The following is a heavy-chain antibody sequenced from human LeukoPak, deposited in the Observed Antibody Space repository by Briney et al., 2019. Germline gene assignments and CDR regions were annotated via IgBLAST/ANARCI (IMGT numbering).Heavy chain of an antibody. Sequence: GGSLRLSCAASGFSFSSYAMNWVRQAPGKGLEWVSTISGSAYKTYYADSVKGRFTISRDNSKNTLYLQMNSLRAEDTAVYYCAKSDDSSGYWGGYFDYWGQGTLVTVSS. V-gene: IGHV3-23*01. J-gene: IGHJ4*02. D-gene: IGHD3-22*01. CDR1: GFSFSSYA. CDR3: AKSDDSSGYWGGYFDY. CDR2: ISGSAYKT.